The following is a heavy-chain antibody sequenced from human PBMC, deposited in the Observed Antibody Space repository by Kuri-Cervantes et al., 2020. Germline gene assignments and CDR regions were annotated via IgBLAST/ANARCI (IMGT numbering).Heavy chain of an antibody. CDR3: ARFFGWFDP. CDR2: INNHGSSS. D-gene: IGHD3-3*01. J-gene: IGHJ5*02. Sequence: GGSLRLSCAASGFTFSNYWMHWVRQSPGKELVWVSRINNHGSSSSQADSVLGRFTISRDNAKNTLYLQMNSLRAEDTAVYYCARFFGWFDPWGQGTLVTVSS. CDR1: GFTFSNYW. V-gene: IGHV3-74*01.